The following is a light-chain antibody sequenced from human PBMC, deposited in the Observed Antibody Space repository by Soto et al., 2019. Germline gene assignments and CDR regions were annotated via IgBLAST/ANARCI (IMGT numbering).Light chain of an antibody. J-gene: IGLJ2*01. CDR1: SCDVGGYNY. CDR2: EIS. Sequence: QSALTQPPSASGSPGQSVTISCTGSSCDVGGYNYVYWYQQPPGKAPKLMIYEISNRPSGAPDRFSGSKSGNTASLTVSGHPDDDEAYYYRSYYGGSSVSVVFGGGTKLTVL. V-gene: IGLV2-8*01. CDR3: SYYGGSSVSVV.